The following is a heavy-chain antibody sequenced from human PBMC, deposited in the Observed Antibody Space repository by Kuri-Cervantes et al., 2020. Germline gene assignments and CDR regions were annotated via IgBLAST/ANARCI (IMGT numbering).Heavy chain of an antibody. J-gene: IGHJ6*02. Sequence: ASVKVSCKASGYTFTGHYMHCVRQAPGQGLEWMEMIGPSGDFTSYAQKFQGRLTMTRDTPTSTDYMELSSLRYDDTAVYYCARDGGYYGPDVWGQGTTVTVSS. D-gene: IGHD3-16*01. CDR1: GYTFTGHY. CDR2: IGPSGDFT. V-gene: IGHV1-46*01. CDR3: ARDGGYYGPDV.